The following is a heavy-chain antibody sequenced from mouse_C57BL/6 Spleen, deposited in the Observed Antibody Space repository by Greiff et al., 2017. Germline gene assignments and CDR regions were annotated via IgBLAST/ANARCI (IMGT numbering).Heavy chain of an antibody. V-gene: IGHV7-1*01. CDR3: ARDAWGGNYGFAY. CDR1: GFTFSDFY. D-gene: IGHD2-1*01. Sequence: EVKVVESGGGLVQSGRSLRLSCATSGFTFSDFYMEWVRQAPGKGLEWIAASRNKANDYTTEYSASVKGRFIVSRDTSQSILYLQMNALRAEDTAIYYCARDAWGGNYGFAYWGQGTLVTVSA. CDR2: SRNKANDYTT. J-gene: IGHJ3*01.